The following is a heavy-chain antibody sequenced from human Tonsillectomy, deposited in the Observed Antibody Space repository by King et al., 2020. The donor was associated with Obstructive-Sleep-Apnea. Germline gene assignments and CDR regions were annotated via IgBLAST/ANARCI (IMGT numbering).Heavy chain of an antibody. D-gene: IGHD4-17*01. V-gene: IGHV1-18*01. J-gene: IGHJ6*02. CDR2: ISAYNGNT. CDR3: ARDSGSYGDYLDRGEYYYYYYGMDV. CDR1: GYTFTSYG. Sequence: QLVQSGAEVKKPGASVKVSCKASGYTFTSYGISWVRQAPGQGLEWMGWISAYNGNTNYAQKVQGRVTMTTDTSTSTAYMELRSLRSDDTAVYYCARDSGSYGDYLDRGEYYYYYYGMDVWGQGTTVTVSS.